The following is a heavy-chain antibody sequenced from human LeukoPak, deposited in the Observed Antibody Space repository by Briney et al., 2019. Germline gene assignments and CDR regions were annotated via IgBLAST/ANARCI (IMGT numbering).Heavy chain of an antibody. D-gene: IGHD3-10*01. CDR1: GGSISSGGSGGYY. J-gene: IGHJ4*02. Sequence: SETLSLTCTVSGGSISSGGSGGYYWSWIRQHPGKGLEWIGYICYSGSTNYNPSLSSRVTISVDTSKNQFSLKLSSVTAADTAVYYCARDRGDYLDYWGQGTLVTVSS. CDR3: ARDRGDYLDY. CDR2: ICYSGST. V-gene: IGHV4-31*03.